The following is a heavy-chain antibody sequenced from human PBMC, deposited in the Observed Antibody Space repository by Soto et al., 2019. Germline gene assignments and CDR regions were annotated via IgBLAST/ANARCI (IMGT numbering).Heavy chain of an antibody. J-gene: IGHJ4*02. V-gene: IGHV4-34*01. D-gene: IGHD3-22*01. CDR1: GGSFSGYY. CDR3: ARGLDYYDSSGPRSGDLDY. Sequence: QVQLQQWGAGLLKPSETLSLTCAVYGGSFSGYYWSWIRQPPGKGLEWIGEINHSGSTNYNPSLKSRVTISVDTSKNQFSLKLSSVTAADTAVYYCARGLDYYDSSGPRSGDLDYWGQGTLVTVSS. CDR2: INHSGST.